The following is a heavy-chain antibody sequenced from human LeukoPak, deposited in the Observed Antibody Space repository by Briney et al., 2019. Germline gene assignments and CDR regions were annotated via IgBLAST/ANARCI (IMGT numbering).Heavy chain of an antibody. V-gene: IGHV3-66*01. CDR1: GLTVRSDY. Sequence: GGSLRLSCAASGLTVRSDYMTWVRQAPGKGLEWVSTIYIDGSTYYAASVQGRFTISRDNSKNTLSLEMNTLRVEDTAVYYCARDFLDRSFDVWGQGTMVTVSS. CDR2: IYIDGST. J-gene: IGHJ3*01. CDR3: ARDFLDRSFDV. D-gene: IGHD3/OR15-3a*01.